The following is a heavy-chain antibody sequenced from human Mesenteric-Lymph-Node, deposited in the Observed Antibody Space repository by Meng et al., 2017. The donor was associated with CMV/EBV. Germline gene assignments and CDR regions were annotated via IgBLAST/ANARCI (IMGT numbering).Heavy chain of an antibody. V-gene: IGHV3-21*01. Sequence: GGSLRLSCAASGFIFSSYSMNWVRQAPGKGLEWVSSISMGRSHIYYVDSVKGRFTVSRDNAKNSLYLQMNSLRPEDTAVYYCARLYTTTFGHAFDFWGQGTMVTVSS. CDR3: ARLYTTTFGHAFDF. D-gene: IGHD2-2*02. J-gene: IGHJ3*01. CDR2: ISMGRSHI. CDR1: GFIFSSYS.